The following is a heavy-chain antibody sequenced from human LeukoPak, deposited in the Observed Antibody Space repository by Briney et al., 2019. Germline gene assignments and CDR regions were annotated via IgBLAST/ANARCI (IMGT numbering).Heavy chain of an antibody. Sequence: RGSLRLSCAASGFTFSSYWMHWVRQAPGKGLVWVSRINSDGSSTSYADSVKGRFTISRDNAKNTLYLQMNSLRAEDTAVYYCAREGYNWNDVDFDYWGQGTLVTVSS. CDR3: AREGYNWNDVDFDY. V-gene: IGHV3-74*01. D-gene: IGHD1-1*01. CDR1: GFTFSSYW. CDR2: INSDGSST. J-gene: IGHJ4*02.